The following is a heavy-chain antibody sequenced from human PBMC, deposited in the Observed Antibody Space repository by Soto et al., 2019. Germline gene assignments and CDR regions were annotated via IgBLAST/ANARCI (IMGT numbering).Heavy chain of an antibody. CDR2: IKSKTDGGTT. V-gene: IGHV3-15*01. CDR3: ASGIEASRGGVDV. J-gene: IGHJ6*02. CDR1: GFTFSNAW. D-gene: IGHD6-13*01. Sequence: EVQLVESGGGLVKPGGSLRLSCAASGFTFSNAWMSWVRQAPGKGLEWVGNIKSKTDGGTTDCAAPVKGRVTISRDDSKHTLYLQMNSLKTEETAVYYCASGIEASRGGVDVWGQGTTVTVSS.